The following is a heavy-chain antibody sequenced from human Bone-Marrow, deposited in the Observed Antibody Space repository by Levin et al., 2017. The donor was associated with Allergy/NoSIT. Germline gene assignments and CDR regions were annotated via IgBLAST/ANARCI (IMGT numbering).Heavy chain of an antibody. J-gene: IGHJ4*02. Sequence: SVKVSCKTSGGTFSTYPSTWVRQAPGQGLEWMGRIIPILGIANYAQKFQGRVTITADISTTTAYMELSSLRFEDTAVYYCARGHCSNSSCYYDWFDYWGQGTLVTVSS. D-gene: IGHD2-2*01. CDR1: GGTFSTYP. CDR2: IIPILGIA. V-gene: IGHV1-69*04. CDR3: ARGHCSNSSCYYDWFDY.